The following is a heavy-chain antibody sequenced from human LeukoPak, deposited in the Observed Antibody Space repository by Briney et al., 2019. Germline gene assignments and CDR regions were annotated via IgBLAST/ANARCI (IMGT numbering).Heavy chain of an antibody. CDR3: ARGGNYDILTGYIFDY. J-gene: IGHJ4*02. CDR2: IKHDGGDK. Sequence: GGSLRLSCAASGFTFSNYWMSWVRQAPGKGLEWVANIKHDGGDKHYVDSVKGRFTIARDSAKNSLNLQMHSLRAEDTAVYYCARGGNYDILTGYIFDYWGQGALVTVSS. CDR1: GFTFSNYW. V-gene: IGHV3-7*03. D-gene: IGHD3-9*01.